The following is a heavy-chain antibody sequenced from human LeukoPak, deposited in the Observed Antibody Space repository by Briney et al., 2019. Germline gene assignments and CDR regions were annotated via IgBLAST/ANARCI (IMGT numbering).Heavy chain of an antibody. CDR1: GFTFSSYS. D-gene: IGHD3-10*01. CDR2: ISSSSSYI. V-gene: IGHV3-21*04. Sequence: PGGSLRLSCAASGFTFSSYSMNWVRQAPGKGLEWVSSISSSSSYIYYADSVKGRFTISRDNAKNSLYLQMNSLRAEDTAVYYCARLWFGGYNWFDPWGQGTLVTVSS. J-gene: IGHJ5*02. CDR3: ARLWFGGYNWFDP.